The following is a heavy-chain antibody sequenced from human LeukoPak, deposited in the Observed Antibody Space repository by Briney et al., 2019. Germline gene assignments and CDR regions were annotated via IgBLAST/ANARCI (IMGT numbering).Heavy chain of an antibody. CDR3: AKIIATAMATGDFDY. D-gene: IGHD5-18*01. J-gene: IGHJ4*02. V-gene: IGHV3-30*18. CDR2: ISYDGSNK. Sequence: GGSLRLSCAASGFTFSSYGMHWVRQAPGKGLEWVAVISYDGSNKYYADSVKGRFTISRDNSKNTLYLQMNSLRAEDTAVYYCAKIIATAMATGDFDYWGQGTLVTVSS. CDR1: GFTFSSYG.